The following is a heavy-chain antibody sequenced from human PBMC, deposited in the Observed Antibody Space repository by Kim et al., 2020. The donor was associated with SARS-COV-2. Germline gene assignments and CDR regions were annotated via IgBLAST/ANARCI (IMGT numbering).Heavy chain of an antibody. D-gene: IGHD6-19*01. CDR3: ASGSGWYYFDY. J-gene: IGHJ4*02. Sequence: NYAQKYQGRVTMTRDTSSSTAYMELSGLKSDDTAVYYCASGSGWYYFDYWGQGTLVTVSS. V-gene: IGHV1-2*02.